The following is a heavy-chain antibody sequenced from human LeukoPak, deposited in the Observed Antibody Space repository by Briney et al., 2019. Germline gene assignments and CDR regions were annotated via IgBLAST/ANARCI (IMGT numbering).Heavy chain of an antibody. CDR1: GYSISSGYY. CDR3: AGTYYGFWSGYYPHYYYYYMDV. Sequence: PSETLSLTCTVSGYSISSGYYWGWIRQPPGKGLEWIGSIYHSGSTYYNPSLKSRVTISVDTSKNQFSLKLSSVTAADTAVYYCAGTYYGFWSGYYPHYYYYYMDVWGKGTTVTVSS. J-gene: IGHJ6*03. CDR2: IYHSGST. V-gene: IGHV4-38-2*02. D-gene: IGHD3-3*01.